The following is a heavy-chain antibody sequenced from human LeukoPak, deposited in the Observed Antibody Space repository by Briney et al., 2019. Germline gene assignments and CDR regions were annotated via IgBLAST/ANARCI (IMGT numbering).Heavy chain of an antibody. J-gene: IGHJ4*02. D-gene: IGHD2-15*01. Sequence: GGSLRLSCTAYGFTNSSNYITWVRQAPGKGLEWVSVIYSGGSTFYADSVKGRFTLSRDNSKNTVYLQMNNLRAGDTAVYYCGRGTGSCSGGACYDYWGQGTLVTVSS. V-gene: IGHV3-53*01. CDR1: GFTNSSNY. CDR3: GRGTGSCSGGACYDY. CDR2: IYSGGST.